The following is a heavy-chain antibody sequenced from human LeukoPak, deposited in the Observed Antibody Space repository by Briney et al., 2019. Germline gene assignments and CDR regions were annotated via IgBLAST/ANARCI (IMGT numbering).Heavy chain of an antibody. J-gene: IGHJ4*02. CDR2: LYTAGDT. D-gene: IGHD6-19*01. V-gene: IGHV3-53*01. Sequence: GGSLRLSCAASGFSVSSKYMSWVRQAPGRGLEWVSVLYTAGDTYYADSVKGRFTISRDNSKNTLSLQMNSLRPDDTALYYCAGGQMFTSGGFESWGQGALVTVSS. CDR3: AGGQMFTSGGFES. CDR1: GFSVSSKY.